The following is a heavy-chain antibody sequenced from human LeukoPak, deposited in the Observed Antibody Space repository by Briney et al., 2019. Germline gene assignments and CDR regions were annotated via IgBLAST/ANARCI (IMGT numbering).Heavy chain of an antibody. CDR1: GYTFTGYY. J-gene: IGHJ5*02. D-gene: IGHD1-14*01. Sequence: GASVKVSCKASGYTFTGYYMHWVRQAPGQGLEWMGGIIPIFGTANYAQKFQGRVTITTDESTSTAYMELSSLRSEDTAVYYCARPGGMGNWFDPWGQGTLVTVSS. CDR3: ARPGGMGNWFDP. V-gene: IGHV1-69*05. CDR2: IIPIFGTA.